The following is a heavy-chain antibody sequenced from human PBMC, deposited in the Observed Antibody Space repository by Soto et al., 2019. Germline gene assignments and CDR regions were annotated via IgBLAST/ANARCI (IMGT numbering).Heavy chain of an antibody. Sequence: QVQLQQWGAGLLKPSETLYLTCAVYGGSFSGYYWSWIRQPPGKGLEWIGEINHSGSTNYNPSLKSRVPISVDTAQNQFSLKLSSVTAADTAVYYCARGLRFSEYWGQGTLVTVSS. CDR3: ARGLRFSEY. J-gene: IGHJ4*02. CDR1: GGSFSGYY. D-gene: IGHD3-3*01. CDR2: INHSGST. V-gene: IGHV4-34*01.